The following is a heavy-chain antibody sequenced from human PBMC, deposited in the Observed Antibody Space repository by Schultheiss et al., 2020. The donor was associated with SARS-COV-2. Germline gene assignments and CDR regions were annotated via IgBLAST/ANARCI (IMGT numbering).Heavy chain of an antibody. CDR3: ARSDYDILTGYQTSTNQDAFDI. CDR1: GGSISSGGYY. CDR2: IYYSGST. Sequence: SETLSLTCTVSGGSISSGGYYWSWIRQHPGKGLEWIGYIYYSGSTYYNPSLKSRVTISVDTSKNQFSLKLSSVTAADTAVYYCARSDYDILTGYQTSTNQDAFDIWGQGTMVTVSS. D-gene: IGHD3-9*01. J-gene: IGHJ3*02. V-gene: IGHV4-39*01.